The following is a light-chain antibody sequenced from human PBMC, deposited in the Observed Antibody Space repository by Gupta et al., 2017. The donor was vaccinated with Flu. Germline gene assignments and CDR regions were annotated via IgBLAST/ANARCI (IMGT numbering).Light chain of an antibody. V-gene: IGLV7-43*01. CDR3: LLHFAGTWI. J-gene: IGLJ2*01. CDR2: SGS. Sequence: QIVVTQEPSLTVSPGGTGTLTCASSIGPVTSGYYPNWVQQKPGQAPRTLIYSGSNKHSWTPARFSGSLLGGKAALTLSSVQPEDEAEYYCLLHFAGTWIFGGGTKLTVL. CDR1: IGPVTSGYY.